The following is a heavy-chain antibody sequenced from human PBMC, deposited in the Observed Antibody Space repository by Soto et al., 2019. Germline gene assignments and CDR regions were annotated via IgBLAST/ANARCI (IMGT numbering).Heavy chain of an antibody. CDR2: ISSYNGNT. Sequence: ASVKVSCKXSGYIFTSYGISWVRQAPGQGLEWMGWISSYNGNTNYAQKVQGRVTMTTDKSATTTYMELRSLTSDDTAVYYCTRGPRYCSTPMCFSGVTWFDPWGQGTLVTVSS. CDR3: TRGPRYCSTPMCFSGVTWFDP. J-gene: IGHJ5*02. V-gene: IGHV1-18*01. CDR1: GYIFTSYG. D-gene: IGHD2-2*01.